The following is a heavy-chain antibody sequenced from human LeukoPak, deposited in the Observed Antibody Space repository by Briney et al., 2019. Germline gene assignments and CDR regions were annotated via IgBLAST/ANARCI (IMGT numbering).Heavy chain of an antibody. CDR2: ISYEGSIQ. V-gene: IGHV3-30*18. J-gene: IGHJ6*04. CDR3: AKEDSLTGYPTIDNYYYGMDV. D-gene: IGHD3-9*01. CDR1: GFTFGSYG. Sequence: GRSLRLSCAASGFTFGSYGMHWVRQAPGKGLEWVALISYEGSIQYYADSVKGRFTISRDNSKNTLYLQMNSLRAEDTALYYCAKEDSLTGYPTIDNYYYGMDVWGKGTTVTVSS.